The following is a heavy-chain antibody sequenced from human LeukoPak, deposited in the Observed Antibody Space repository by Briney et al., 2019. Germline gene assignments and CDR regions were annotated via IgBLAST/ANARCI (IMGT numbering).Heavy chain of an antibody. J-gene: IGHJ4*02. V-gene: IGHV3-30*04. D-gene: IGHD6-19*01. CDR3: ARMWAVADPFLDL. Sequence: GGSLRLSCTASGFTFSSYAMHWVRQAPGKGLEWVAVISYDGSNKYYADSVKGRFTISRDNSENTLYLQMNSLRAEDTALYYCARMWAVADPFLDLWGQGTLVTVSS. CDR2: ISYDGSNK. CDR1: GFTFSSYA.